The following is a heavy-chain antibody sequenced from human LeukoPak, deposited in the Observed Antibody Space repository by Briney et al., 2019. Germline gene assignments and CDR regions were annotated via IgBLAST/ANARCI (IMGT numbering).Heavy chain of an antibody. CDR2: INHSGST. Sequence: SETLSLTCTVSGYSISSGYYWSWIRQPPGKGLEWIGEINHSGSTNYNPSLKSRVTISVDTSKNQFSLKLSSVTAADTAVYYCARRLSARPYYYGSGSYGWFDPWGQGTLVTVSS. D-gene: IGHD3-10*01. CDR3: ARRLSARPYYYGSGSYGWFDP. V-gene: IGHV4-34*01. J-gene: IGHJ5*02. CDR1: GYSISSGYY.